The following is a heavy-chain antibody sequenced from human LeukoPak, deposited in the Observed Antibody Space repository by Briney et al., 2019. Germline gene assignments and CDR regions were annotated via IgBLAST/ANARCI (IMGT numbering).Heavy chain of an antibody. Sequence: ASVTVSCKASGYTFTSYDINWVRQAPGQGLEWMGWMNPNSGNTGYAQKFQGRVTMTRNTSISTAYMELSSLRSEDTAVYYCARGSTYYDILTGYSHFDYWGQGTLVTVSS. CDR1: GYTFTSYD. V-gene: IGHV1-8*01. CDR3: ARGSTYYDILTGYSHFDY. J-gene: IGHJ4*02. CDR2: MNPNSGNT. D-gene: IGHD3-9*01.